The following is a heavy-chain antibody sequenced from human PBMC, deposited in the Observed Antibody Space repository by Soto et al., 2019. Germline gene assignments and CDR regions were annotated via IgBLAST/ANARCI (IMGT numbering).Heavy chain of an antibody. CDR1: GFNFNTYF. CDR3: ARDDEHGSNWDLAY. J-gene: IGHJ4*02. V-gene: IGHV3-30*13. CDR2: IFPNGRDK. Sequence: QVQLVQSGGGVVQPGRSLRLSCAASGFNFNTYFMHWVRQAPGKVLEWVAMIFPNGRDKEYADSVKGRFTISIDNSNNRMYLQMDSLRPEVTAVYYCARDDEHGSNWDLAYWGQGALVTVSS. D-gene: IGHD1-26*01.